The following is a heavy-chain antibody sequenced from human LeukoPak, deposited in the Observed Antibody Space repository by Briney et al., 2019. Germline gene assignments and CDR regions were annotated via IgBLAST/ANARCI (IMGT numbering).Heavy chain of an antibody. D-gene: IGHD2-8*01. CDR2: IWYDGTNK. J-gene: IGHJ3*02. CDR3: ARDRTYCTNGVCYFRAFDI. V-gene: IGHV3-33*01. CDR1: GFTFSSYG. Sequence: PGGSLRLSCAASGFTFSSYGMHWVRQAPGKGLEWVAVIWYDGTNKYYADSVKGRFTISRDSSKNTLYLQMNSLRAEDTAVYYCARDRTYCTNGVCYFRAFDIWGQGTMVTVSS.